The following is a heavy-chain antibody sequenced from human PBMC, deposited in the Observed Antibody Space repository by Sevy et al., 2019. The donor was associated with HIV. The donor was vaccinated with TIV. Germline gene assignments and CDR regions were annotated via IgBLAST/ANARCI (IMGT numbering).Heavy chain of an antibody. CDR1: GFTFSSYA. D-gene: IGHD4-4*01. V-gene: IGHV3-23*01. J-gene: IGHJ6*03. CDR2: ISGSGGST. Sequence: GGYLRLSCAASGFTFSSYAMSWVRQAPGKGLEWVSAISGSGGSTYYADSVKGRFTISRDNSKNTLYLQMNSLGAEDTAVYYCAKECTIKTTVTNRLYLGYYYYYMDVWGKGTTVTVSS. CDR3: AKECTIKTTVTNRLYLGYYYYYMDV.